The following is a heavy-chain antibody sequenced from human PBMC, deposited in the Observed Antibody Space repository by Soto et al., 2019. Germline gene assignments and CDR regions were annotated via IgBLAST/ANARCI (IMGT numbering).Heavy chain of an antibody. CDR3: ARPGDYGDYYFDY. V-gene: IGHV4-39*01. J-gene: IGHJ4*02. D-gene: IGHD4-17*01. CDR2: IYYSGST. Sequence: SETLSLTCPVSGGSISSSSYYWGWLRQPPGEGLEWIGSIYYSGSTYYNPSLKSRVTISVDTSKNQFSLKLSSVTAADTAVYYCARPGDYGDYYFDYWGQGTLVTVSS. CDR1: GGSISSSSYY.